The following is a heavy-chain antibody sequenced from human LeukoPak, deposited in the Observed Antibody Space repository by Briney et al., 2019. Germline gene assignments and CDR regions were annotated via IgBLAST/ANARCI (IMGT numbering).Heavy chain of an antibody. Sequence: GGSLRLSCAASGFTFSSYAMHWVRQAPGKGLEWVAVIWYDGSNKYYADSVKGRFTISRDNSKNTLYLQMNSLRAEDTAVYYCARDGNGARYYYYYGMDVWGQGTTVTVSS. D-gene: IGHD4-23*01. CDR3: ARDGNGARYYYYYGMDV. J-gene: IGHJ6*02. CDR1: GFTFSSYA. CDR2: IWYDGSNK. V-gene: IGHV3-33*01.